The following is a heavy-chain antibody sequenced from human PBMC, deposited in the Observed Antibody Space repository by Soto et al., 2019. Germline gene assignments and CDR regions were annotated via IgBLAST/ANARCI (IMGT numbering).Heavy chain of an antibody. J-gene: IGHJ4*02. CDR2: IYQRGNT. D-gene: IGHD4-17*01. Sequence: SETLSLTCTVSGGSISSYYWSWIPQPPGKGLEWIGEIYQRGNTNYNPSLKSRVILSIDTSKNQFSLKLSSVTAADTAVYYCARNDYGDYQFDYWGQGTLVTVSS. CDR1: GGSISSYY. CDR3: ARNDYGDYQFDY. V-gene: IGHV4-59*01.